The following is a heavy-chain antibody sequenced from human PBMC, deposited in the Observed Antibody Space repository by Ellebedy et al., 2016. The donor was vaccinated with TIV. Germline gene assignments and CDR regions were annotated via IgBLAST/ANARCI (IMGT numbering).Heavy chain of an antibody. CDR3: SRGGATSSRYWRN. D-gene: IGHD2-2*01. CDR2: INQAGSDK. Sequence: GESLKISCAASEFAFETDWMTWVRQAPGKGLEWVANINQAGSDKSYVDSVKGRVTIFRDNAKSSLALQMKSLRAEDTAVYYCSRGGATSSRYWRNWGQGALVTVSS. V-gene: IGHV3-7*01. J-gene: IGHJ4*02. CDR1: EFAFETDW.